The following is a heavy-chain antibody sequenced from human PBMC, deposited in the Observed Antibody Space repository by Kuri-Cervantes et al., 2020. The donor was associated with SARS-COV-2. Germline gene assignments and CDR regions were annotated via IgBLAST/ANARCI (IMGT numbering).Heavy chain of an antibody. Sequence: GESLKISCAASGFTFSSYGMHWVRQAPGKGLEWVAVISYDGSNKYYADSVKGRFTISRDNSKNTLYLQMNSLRAEDTAVYYCAKSSGTADSGFDPWGQGTLVTVSS. J-gene: IGHJ5*02. CDR1: GFTFSSYG. D-gene: IGHD6-19*01. CDR2: ISYDGSNK. V-gene: IGHV3-30*18. CDR3: AKSSGTADSGFDP.